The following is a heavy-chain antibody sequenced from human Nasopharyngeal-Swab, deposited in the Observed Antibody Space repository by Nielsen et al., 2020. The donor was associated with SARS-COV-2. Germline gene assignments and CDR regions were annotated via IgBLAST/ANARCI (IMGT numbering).Heavy chain of an antibody. CDR2: INHSGST. J-gene: IGHJ5*02. Sequence: WIRQPPGKGLEWIGEINHSGSTYYNPSLKSRVTISVDTSKNQFSLKLSSVTAADTAVYYCARGGEQLVLGFDPWGQGTLVTVSS. D-gene: IGHD6-6*01. CDR3: ARGGEQLVLGFDP. V-gene: IGHV4-34*09.